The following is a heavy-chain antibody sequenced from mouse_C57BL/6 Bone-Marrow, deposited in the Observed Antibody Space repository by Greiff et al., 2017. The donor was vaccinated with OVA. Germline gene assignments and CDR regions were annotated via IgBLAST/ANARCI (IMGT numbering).Heavy chain of an antibody. CDR1: GFTFSSYA. CDR2: ISSGGDYI. Sequence: EVKVVESGEGLVKPGGSLKLSCAASGFTFSSYAMSWVRQTPEKRLEWVAYISSGGDYIYYADTVKGRFTISRDNARNTLHLQMSSLKSEDTAMYYCTRLLDAMDYWGQGTSVTVSS. J-gene: IGHJ4*01. CDR3: TRLLDAMDY. D-gene: IGHD2-1*01. V-gene: IGHV5-9-1*02.